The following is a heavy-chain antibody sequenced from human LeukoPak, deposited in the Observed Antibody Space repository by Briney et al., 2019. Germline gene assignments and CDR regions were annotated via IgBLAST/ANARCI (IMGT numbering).Heavy chain of an antibody. D-gene: IGHD3-22*01. CDR1: GGSISSGGYY. V-gene: IGHV4-31*03. J-gene: IGHJ4*02. CDR2: IYYSGST. CDR3: ARAVYYYDSSGSFDY. Sequence: NPSQTLSLTCTVSGGSISSGGYYWSWIRQHPGKGLEWIGYIYYSGSTYYNPSLKSRVTISVDTSKNQFSLKLSSVTAADTAVYYCARAVYYYDSSGSFDYWGQGTLVTVSS.